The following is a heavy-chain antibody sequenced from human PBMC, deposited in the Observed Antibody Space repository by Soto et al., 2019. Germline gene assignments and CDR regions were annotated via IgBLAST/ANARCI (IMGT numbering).Heavy chain of an antibody. V-gene: IGHV1-18*01. CDR2: ITTDKGKT. Sequence: QVQLVQSGPEVKKPGASVKVSCKTSGYTFTNYGISWVRQAPGQGLEWMGWITTDKGKTTYAQKFQGRVTMTTDTPASTAQMERRSRRSDVTAMYYCATRTTPVDYWGQGTLVTLSS. CDR3: ATRTTPVDY. J-gene: IGHJ4*02. D-gene: IGHD2-2*01. CDR1: GYTFTNYG.